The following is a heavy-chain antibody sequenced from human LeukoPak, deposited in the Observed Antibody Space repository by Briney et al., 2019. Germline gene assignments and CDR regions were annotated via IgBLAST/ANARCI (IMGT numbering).Heavy chain of an antibody. J-gene: IGHJ4*02. D-gene: IGHD4-17*01. V-gene: IGHV3-23*01. CDR1: GFTFSNYA. CDR2: ISGSGSSS. Sequence: PGGSLRLSCAASGFTFSNYAMSWVRQGPGKGLEWVSTISGSGSSSYYTDSVRGRFTISRDNSKHTLFLQLNSLGAEDTAVYYCARPAGYGDYSFAPDYWGQGTLVTVSS. CDR3: ARPAGYGDYSFAPDY.